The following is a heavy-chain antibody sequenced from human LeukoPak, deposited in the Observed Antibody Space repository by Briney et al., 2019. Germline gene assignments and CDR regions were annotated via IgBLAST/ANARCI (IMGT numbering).Heavy chain of an antibody. J-gene: IGHJ3*02. CDR1: GFTFSSYG. CDR3: AKAPSSGWPDAFDI. Sequence: GGSLRLSCAASGFTFSSYGMHWVRQAPGKGLEWVAVISYDGSNKYYADSVKGRFTISRDNSKNTLYLQMNSLRAEDTAVYYCAKAPSSGWPDAFDIWGQGTMVTVSS. V-gene: IGHV3-30*18. D-gene: IGHD6-19*01. CDR2: ISYDGSNK.